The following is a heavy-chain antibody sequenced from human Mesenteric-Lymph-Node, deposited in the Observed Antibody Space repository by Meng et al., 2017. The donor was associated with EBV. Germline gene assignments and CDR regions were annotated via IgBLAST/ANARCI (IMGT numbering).Heavy chain of an antibody. V-gene: IGHV4-4*02. Sequence: QVALQVSGPGLVNPSGTLSLTCAVSGGSISGNNWWSWIRQPPGKGLEWIGEVFHIGSTNYNPSLKSRVTISLDKSKNQFSLKLTSVTAADTAVYFCARVSEISGTWLDCWGQGTLVTVSS. CDR2: VFHIGST. J-gene: IGHJ1*01. CDR1: GGSISGNNW. CDR3: ARVSEISGTWLDC. D-gene: IGHD1-7*01.